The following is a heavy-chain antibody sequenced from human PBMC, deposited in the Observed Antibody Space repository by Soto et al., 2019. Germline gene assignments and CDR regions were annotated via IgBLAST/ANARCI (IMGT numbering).Heavy chain of an antibody. CDR2: ISGTASRT. D-gene: IGHD3-9*01. J-gene: IGHJ4*02. Sequence: PGGSLRLSCAGSGFTPTTTPLSWVRQPPGKGLEWVTTISGTASRTYYVDSVKGRFFISRDNSKNTVTLQMNNLTPDDTAVYYCATSFRYFDNWGQGTRVTVSS. CDR3: ATSFRYFDN. CDR1: GFTPTTTP. V-gene: IGHV3-23*01.